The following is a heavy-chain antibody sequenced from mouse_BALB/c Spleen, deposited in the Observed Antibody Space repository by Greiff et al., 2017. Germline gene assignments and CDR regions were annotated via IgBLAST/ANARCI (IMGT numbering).Heavy chain of an antibody. CDR1: GYTFTNYW. Sequence: VQLQESGAELVRPGTSVKISCKASGYTFTNYWLGWVKQRPGHGLEWIGDIYPGGGYTNYNEKFKGKATLTADTSSSTAYMQLSSLTSEDSAVYFCARDRYAMDYWGQGTSVTVSS. CDR3: ARDRYAMDY. CDR2: IYPGGGYT. V-gene: IGHV1-63*02. J-gene: IGHJ4*01.